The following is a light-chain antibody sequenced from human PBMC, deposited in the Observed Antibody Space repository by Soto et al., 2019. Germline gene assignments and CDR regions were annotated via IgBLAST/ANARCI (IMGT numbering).Light chain of an antibody. J-gene: IGKJ2*01. Sequence: EIVMTQSPATLSVSPGERATLSCRASQSISSNLAWFQQKPGQPPRLLIHGASSRATGIPARFSGSGSGTEFTLTISSLQSEDSAVYYYQHYNNWPPYTFGQGTKVDIK. CDR3: QHYNNWPPYT. V-gene: IGKV3-15*01. CDR2: GAS. CDR1: QSISSN.